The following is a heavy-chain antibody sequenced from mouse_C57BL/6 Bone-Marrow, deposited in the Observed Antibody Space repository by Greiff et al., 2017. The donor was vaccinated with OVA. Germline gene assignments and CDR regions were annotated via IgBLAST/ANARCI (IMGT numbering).Heavy chain of an antibody. Sequence: DVMLVESGGGLVQPGGSMKLSCVASGFTFSNYWMNWVRQSPEKGLEWVAQIRLKSDNYATHYAESVKGRFTISRDDSKSSVDLQMNNLRAEETGINYCTGTTVRRETLDYWGKGTTLTVSS. V-gene: IGHV6-3*01. J-gene: IGHJ2*01. CDR3: TGTTVRRETLDY. CDR1: GFTFSNYW. D-gene: IGHD1-1*01. CDR2: IRLKSDNYAT.